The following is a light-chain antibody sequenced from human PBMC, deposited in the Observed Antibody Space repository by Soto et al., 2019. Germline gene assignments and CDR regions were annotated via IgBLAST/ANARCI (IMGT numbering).Light chain of an antibody. J-gene: IGLJ2*01. CDR3: NSYAGSNNLV. Sequence: QSALTQPPSASGSPGQSVTISCTGTSGDVGGYNSVSWYQHHPGKAPKLMIYEVTKRPSGVPDRFSGSKSGNTASLTVSGLQAEDEADYYCNSYAGSNNLVVGGGTKLTVL. CDR2: EVT. V-gene: IGLV2-8*01. CDR1: SGDVGGYNS.